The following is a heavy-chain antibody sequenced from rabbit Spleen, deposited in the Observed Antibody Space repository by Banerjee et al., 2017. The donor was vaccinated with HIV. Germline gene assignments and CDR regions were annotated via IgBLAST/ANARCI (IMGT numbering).Heavy chain of an antibody. D-gene: IGHD4-1*01. CDR3: ARDLDDVIGWNFGW. V-gene: IGHV1S45*01. J-gene: IGHJ6*01. Sequence: QEQLEESGGDLVQPEGSLTLSCTASGFSFSSSYWICWVRRAPGKGLEWVSCIAGGSSGSTYYASWAKGRFTISKTSSTTVTLQMTSLTAADTATYFCARDLDDVIGWNFGWWGQGTLVTVS. CDR1: GFSFSSSYW. CDR2: IAGGSSGST.